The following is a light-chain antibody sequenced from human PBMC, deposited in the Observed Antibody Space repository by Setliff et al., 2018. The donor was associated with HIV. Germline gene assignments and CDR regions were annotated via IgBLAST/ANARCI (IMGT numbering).Light chain of an antibody. CDR1: QSIGNS. CDR2: AAS. J-gene: IGKJ1*01. V-gene: IGKV1-39*01. CDR3: QQSYSSRT. Sequence: DIQMTQSPSFLSASVGDRVTITCRASQSIGNSLNWYQHKPGQAPKLLIYAASNLQSEAPSRFRGSGSGTYFTLTITSLQPEDFTTYYCQQSYSSRTVGQGTKVDIK.